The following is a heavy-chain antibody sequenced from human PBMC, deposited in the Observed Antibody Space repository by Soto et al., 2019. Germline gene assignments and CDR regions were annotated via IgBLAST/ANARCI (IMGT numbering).Heavy chain of an antibody. CDR3: ARGWKYSQGKTSDY. J-gene: IGHJ4*02. CDR2: IYYSGST. V-gene: IGHV4-61*01. D-gene: IGHD1-7*01. CDR1: GGSVSSGSYY. Sequence: QVQLQESGPGLVKPSETLSLTCTVSGGSVSSGSYYWSWIRQPPGKGLEWIGYIYYSGSTNYNPSLTSRVTQSVDTSKNQFSLKLSSVTAADTAVYYCARGWKYSQGKTSDYWGQGTLVTVSS.